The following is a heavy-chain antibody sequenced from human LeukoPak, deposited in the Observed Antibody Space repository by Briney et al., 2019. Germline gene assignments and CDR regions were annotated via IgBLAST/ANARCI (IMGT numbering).Heavy chain of an antibody. CDR2: INDSGST. D-gene: IGHD6-6*01. CDR3: ARYSSSSGWFDP. V-gene: IGHV4-34*01. J-gene: IGHJ5*02. CDR1: GGSFSGYY. Sequence: SETLSLTCAVYGGSFSGYYWSWIRQPPGKGLEWIGEINDSGSTSCSPSLKSRVTISVDTSKNQFSLRLSSVTAADTAVYFCARYSSSSGWFDPWGQGTLVTVSS.